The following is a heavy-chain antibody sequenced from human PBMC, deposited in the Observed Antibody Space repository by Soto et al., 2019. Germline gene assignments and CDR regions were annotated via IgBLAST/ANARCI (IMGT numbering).Heavy chain of an antibody. V-gene: IGHV4-31*03. CDR2: IYYSGST. CDR1: GGSISSGGYY. Sequence: QVQLQESGPGLVKPSQTLSLTCTVSGGSISSGGYYWSWLRQHPGKGLEWIGYIYYSGSTYYNPSLKSRVTISVDTSKNQFSLKLSSVTAADKAVYYCAREVRGSSWYGHWGQGTLVTVSS. CDR3: AREVRGSSWYGH. D-gene: IGHD6-13*01. J-gene: IGHJ4*02.